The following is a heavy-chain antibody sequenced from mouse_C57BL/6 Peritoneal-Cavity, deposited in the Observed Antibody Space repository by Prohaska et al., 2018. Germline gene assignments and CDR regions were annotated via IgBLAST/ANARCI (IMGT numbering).Heavy chain of an antibody. J-gene: IGHJ4*01. V-gene: IGHV1-19*01. D-gene: IGHD2-5*01. CDR3: ARRSNYDAMDY. Sequence: HGKSLEWIGVINPYNGGTSYNQKFKGKATLTVDKSSSTAYMELNSLTSEDSAVYYCARRSNYDAMDYWGQGTSVTVSS. CDR2: INPYNGGT.